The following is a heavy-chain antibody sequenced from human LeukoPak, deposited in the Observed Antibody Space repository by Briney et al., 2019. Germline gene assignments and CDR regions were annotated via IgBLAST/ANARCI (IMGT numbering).Heavy chain of an antibody. D-gene: IGHD1-14*01. CDR1: GGSNSSGSYY. V-gene: IGHV4-61*02. CDR3: ARGYLY. J-gene: IGHJ4*02. CDR2: IYTSGST. Sequence: PSETLSLTCTVSGGSNSSGSYYWSWIRQPAGKGLEWIGRIYTSGSTNYNPSLKSRVTISADTSKNQFSLILRSVTAADTAIYYCARGYLYWAQGTLVTISS.